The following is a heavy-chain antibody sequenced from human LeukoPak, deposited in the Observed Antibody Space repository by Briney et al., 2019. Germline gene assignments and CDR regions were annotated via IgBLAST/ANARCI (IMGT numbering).Heavy chain of an antibody. D-gene: IGHD2-15*01. Sequence: SETLSLTCTVSGGSISSYYWSWIRQPPGKGLEWIGYIYYSGSTNYNPSLKSRVTISLDTSKNQFSLKLSSVTAADTAAYYCARSGSYAAAGDYWGQGTLVSFSS. CDR2: IYYSGST. CDR1: GGSISSYY. CDR3: ARSGSYAAAGDY. V-gene: IGHV4-59*08. J-gene: IGHJ4*02.